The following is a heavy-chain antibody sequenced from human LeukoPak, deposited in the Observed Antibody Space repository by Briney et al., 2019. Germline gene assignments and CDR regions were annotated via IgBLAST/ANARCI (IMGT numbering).Heavy chain of an antibody. CDR3: ARSRGYFDY. Sequence: SETLSLTCTVSGGSISSYYWSWIRQPPGKGLEWIGYIYYSGSTNYNPSLKSRVTISVDTSKNQFSLRLSHVTAADTALYYCARSRGYFDYWGQGTLVTVSS. V-gene: IGHV4-59*01. D-gene: IGHD6-13*01. CDR1: GGSISSYY. CDR2: IYYSGST. J-gene: IGHJ4*02.